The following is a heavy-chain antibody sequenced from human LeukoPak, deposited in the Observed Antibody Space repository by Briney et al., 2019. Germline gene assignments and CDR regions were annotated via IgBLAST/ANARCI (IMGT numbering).Heavy chain of an antibody. Sequence: GGSLRLSCAAPGFTFSSYWMSWVRQAPGKGLEWVANIKQDGSEKYYVDSLRGRFTISRDNAKNSLYLQMNSLGAEDTAVYYCARRQCSSISCYYAFDIWGQGTMVTVSS. V-gene: IGHV3-7*01. CDR3: ARRQCSSISCYYAFDI. J-gene: IGHJ3*02. CDR1: GFTFSSYW. D-gene: IGHD2-2*01. CDR2: IKQDGSEK.